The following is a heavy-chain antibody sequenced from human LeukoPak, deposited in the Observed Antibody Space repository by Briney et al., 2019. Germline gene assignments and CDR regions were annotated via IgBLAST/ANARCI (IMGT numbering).Heavy chain of an antibody. V-gene: IGHV1-8*01. J-gene: IGHJ3*02. D-gene: IGHD3-16*02. Sequence: ASVTVSCKASGYTSTSPDINWVRQATGKGLEWLGWMNPSDDTGYAQKFQGRITMTRDTSINTSYMELSSLRSEDTAVYYCARYTYRNGFDIWGQGTMVTVSS. CDR3: ARYTYRNGFDI. CDR2: MNPSDDT. CDR1: GYTSTSPD.